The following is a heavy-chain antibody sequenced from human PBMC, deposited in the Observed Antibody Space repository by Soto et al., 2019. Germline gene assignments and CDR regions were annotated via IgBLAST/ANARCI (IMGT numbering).Heavy chain of an antibody. J-gene: IGHJ5*02. CDR2: IYATETT. CDR3: VRDGTKTLRDWFDP. Sequence: SETLSLTCTVSGASFSGFYWSWIRKSAGKGLEWVGRIYATETTDSNPSLKSRVMVSVLTSKEQFSLQLRSVTAADTAVYYCVRDGTKTLRDWFDPWGQGISVTVSS. V-gene: IGHV4-4*07. CDR1: GASFSGFY. D-gene: IGHD1-1*01.